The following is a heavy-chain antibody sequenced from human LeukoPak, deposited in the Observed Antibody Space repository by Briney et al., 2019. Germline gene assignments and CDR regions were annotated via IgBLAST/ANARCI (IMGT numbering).Heavy chain of an antibody. Sequence: ASVKVSCKASGYTFSSYGVRWVRQAPGQGLEWMGWISADTGNTNHAQKFQGRVTTATDTSTSTAYMELRGLRSDDTAVYYCAREVAGGSYCMDVWGQGTTVTVSS. CDR3: AREVAGGSYCMDV. V-gene: IGHV1-18*01. D-gene: IGHD6-19*01. CDR2: ISADTGNT. J-gene: IGHJ6*02. CDR1: GYTFSSYG.